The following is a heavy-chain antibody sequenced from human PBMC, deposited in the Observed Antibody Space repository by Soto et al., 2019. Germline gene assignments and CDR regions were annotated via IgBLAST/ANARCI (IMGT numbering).Heavy chain of an antibody. Sequence: ASVKVSCKASGYTFTSYYMHWVRQAPGQGLEWMGIINPSGGSTSYAQKFQGRVTMTRDTSTSTVYMELSSLRSEDTAVYYCGRHGGEIVATINWFDPWGQGTLVTVSS. V-gene: IGHV1-46*01. D-gene: IGHD5-12*01. CDR2: INPSGGST. J-gene: IGHJ5*02. CDR1: GYTFTSYY. CDR3: GRHGGEIVATINWFDP.